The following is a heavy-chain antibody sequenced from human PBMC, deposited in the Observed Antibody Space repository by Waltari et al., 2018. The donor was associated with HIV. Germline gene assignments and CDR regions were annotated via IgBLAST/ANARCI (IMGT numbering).Heavy chain of an antibody. CDR3: ATLGYYSGSGSYRSSDY. Sequence: QVQLVQSGAEVKKPGASVKVSCKVSGYTLTELSIHWVRQAPGKGLEWMGGFDPEDGETMYAQKFQGRLTMTEDTSTDTAYMELSSLRSEDTAVYYCATLGYYSGSGSYRSSDYWGQGTLVTVSS. D-gene: IGHD3-10*01. J-gene: IGHJ4*02. CDR1: GYTLTELS. V-gene: IGHV1-24*01. CDR2: FDPEDGET.